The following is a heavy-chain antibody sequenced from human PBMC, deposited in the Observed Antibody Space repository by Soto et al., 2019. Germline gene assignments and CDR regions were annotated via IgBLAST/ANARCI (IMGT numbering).Heavy chain of an antibody. Sequence: SETLSLTCTVSGGSISSSSYYWGWIRQPPGKGLEWIGSIYYSGSTYYNPSLKSRVTISVDTSKNQFSLRLSSVTAADTAVYYCARVDPAHYYGMDVWGQGTTVTV. CDR1: GGSISSSSYY. J-gene: IGHJ6*02. CDR2: IYYSGST. CDR3: ARVDPAHYYGMDV. V-gene: IGHV4-39*01.